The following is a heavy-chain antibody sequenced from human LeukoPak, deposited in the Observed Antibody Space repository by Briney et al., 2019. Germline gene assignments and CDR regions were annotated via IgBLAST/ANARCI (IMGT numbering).Heavy chain of an antibody. Sequence: GGSLRLSCVPSGFTLGNYWMAWVRQSPSKGLEWVAPMKQDGSENYQVDSVKGRFTFSRDNAANSLSLHMNSLREEDTAVYYCARVISHDTWSSPLGYFDVWGQGPLVTVSS. V-gene: IGHV3-7*01. D-gene: IGHD2-2*01. J-gene: IGHJ4*02. CDR3: ARVISHDTWSSPLGYFDV. CDR1: GFTLGNYW. CDR2: MKQDGSEN.